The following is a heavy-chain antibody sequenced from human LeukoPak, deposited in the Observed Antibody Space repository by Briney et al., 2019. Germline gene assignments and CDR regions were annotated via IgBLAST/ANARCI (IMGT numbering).Heavy chain of an antibody. J-gene: IGHJ2*01. D-gene: IGHD3-22*01. V-gene: IGHV1-69*13. CDR1: GGTFSNYA. CDR3: ARRNYDYNKSGWGLYWYFDL. Sequence: ASVKVSCKASGGTFSNYAISWVRQAPGQGLEWMGGIIPIFGTTNFAQKFQGRLTIIADESTSTVYLELSSLRSEDTAVYYCARRNYDYNKSGWGLYWYFDLWGRGTLVTVSS. CDR2: IIPIFGTT.